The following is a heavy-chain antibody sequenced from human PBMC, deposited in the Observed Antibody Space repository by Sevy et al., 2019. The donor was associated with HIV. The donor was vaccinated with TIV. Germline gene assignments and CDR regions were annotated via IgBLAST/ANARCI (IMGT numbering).Heavy chain of an antibody. CDR1: GYTLSQLS. V-gene: IGHV1-24*01. CDR2: FDPEDDET. CDR3: ATTKDYYESSGDPFDY. Sequence: ASVKVSCKVSGYTLSQLSMHWVRLAPGKGLEWMGSFDPEDDETIYAQKFQDRVTMTEDTSTNTAYMELSSLRSEDTAVYYCATTKDYYESSGDPFDYWGRGTLVTVSS. D-gene: IGHD3-22*01. J-gene: IGHJ4*02.